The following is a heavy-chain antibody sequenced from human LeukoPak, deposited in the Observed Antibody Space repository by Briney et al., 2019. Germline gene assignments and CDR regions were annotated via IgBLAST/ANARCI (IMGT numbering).Heavy chain of an antibody. J-gene: IGHJ4*02. CDR2: IYYSGST. CDR1: GGSISSYY. D-gene: IGHD2-15*01. V-gene: IGHV4-59*01. CDR3: ARVGPLVEVD. Sequence: SETLSLTCTVSGGSISSYYWSWIRQPPGKGLEWTGYIYYSGSTNYNPSLKSRVTISVDTSKNQFSLKLSSVTAADTAVYYCARVGPLVEVDWGQGTLVTVSS.